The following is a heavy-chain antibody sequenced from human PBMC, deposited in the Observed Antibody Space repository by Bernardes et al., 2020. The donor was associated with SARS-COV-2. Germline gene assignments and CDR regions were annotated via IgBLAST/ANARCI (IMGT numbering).Heavy chain of an antibody. CDR2: IFATGGT. J-gene: IGHJ3*02. Sequence: SETLSLTCTVSGGSIIGYYWSWIRQPPGKRLEWIGYIFATGGTNYNPSLKSRVAMSTDKSNNLFSLNLGSLTAADTAVYYCARREAGTGAFDIWGQGTTVTVSS. D-gene: IGHD3-10*01. CDR3: ARREAGTGAFDI. V-gene: IGHV4-59*08. CDR1: GGSIIGYY.